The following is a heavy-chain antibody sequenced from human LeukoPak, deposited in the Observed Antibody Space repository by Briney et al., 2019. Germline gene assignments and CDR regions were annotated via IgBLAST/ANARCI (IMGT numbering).Heavy chain of an antibody. CDR3: ARDRHPSYCGGDCYSAFDI. Sequence: GGSLRLSCAASGFTFSSYAMSWVRQAPGKGLEWVSYISSSGSTMYYADSVKGRFTISRDNAKNSLYLQMNSLRAEDTALYYCARDRHPSYCGGDCYSAFDIWGQGTMVTVSS. V-gene: IGHV3-48*04. CDR2: ISSSGSTM. CDR1: GFTFSSYA. D-gene: IGHD2-21*01. J-gene: IGHJ3*02.